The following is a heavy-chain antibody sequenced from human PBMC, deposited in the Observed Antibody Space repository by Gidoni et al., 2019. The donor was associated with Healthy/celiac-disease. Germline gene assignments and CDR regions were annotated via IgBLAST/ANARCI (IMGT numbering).Heavy chain of an antibody. J-gene: IGHJ2*01. D-gene: IGHD3-16*01. V-gene: IGHV3-21*01. Sequence: EVQLVECGGGQVETGGSLSLSCAASGLTFSSYSMNWVRQAPGKVLEWVSSISSSSSYIYYADSVKGRFTISRDNAKNSLYLQMNSLRAEDTAVYYCARMDLGGWYFDLWGRGTLVTVSS. CDR1: GLTFSSYS. CDR2: ISSSSSYI. CDR3: ARMDLGGWYFDL.